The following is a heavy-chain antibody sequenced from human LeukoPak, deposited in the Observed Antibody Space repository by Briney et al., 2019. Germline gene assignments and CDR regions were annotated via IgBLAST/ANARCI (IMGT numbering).Heavy chain of an antibody. V-gene: IGHV4-59*01. CDR1: GGSISSYY. Sequence: SETLSLTCTVSGGSISSYYWSWIRQPPGKGLEWIGYIYYSGSTNYNPSLKSRVTISVDTSKNQFSLKLSSVTAADTAVYYCARDSRSLGVTTVTRGFDYWGQGTLVTVSS. J-gene: IGHJ4*02. CDR2: IYYSGST. CDR3: ARDSRSLGVTTVTRGFDY. D-gene: IGHD4-17*01.